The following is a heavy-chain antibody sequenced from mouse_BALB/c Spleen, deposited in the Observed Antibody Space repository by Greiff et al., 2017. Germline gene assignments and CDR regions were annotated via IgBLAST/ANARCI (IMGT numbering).Heavy chain of an antibody. CDR3: ARGGYGPWYFDV. Sequence: VHVKQSGAELVKPGASVKLSCTASGFNIKDTYMHWVKQRPEQGLEWIGRIDPANGNTKYDPKFQGKATITADTSSNTAYLQLSSLTSEDTAVYYCARGGYGPWYFDVWGAGTTVTVSS. V-gene: IGHV14-3*02. CDR1: GFNIKDTY. CDR2: IDPANGNT. D-gene: IGHD2-10*02. J-gene: IGHJ1*01.